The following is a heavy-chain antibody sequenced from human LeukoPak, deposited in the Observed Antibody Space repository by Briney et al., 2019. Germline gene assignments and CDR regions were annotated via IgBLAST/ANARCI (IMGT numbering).Heavy chain of an antibody. CDR3: ARSEGVSYYYMDV. D-gene: IGHD2-8*01. V-gene: IGHV4-59*01. Sequence: PSETLSLTCTVSGGSISSYYWSCIRQPPGKGLEWIGYIYYSGSTNYNPSLKSRVTISVDTSKNQFSLKLSSVTAADTAVYYCARSEGVSYYYMDVWGKGTTVTVSS. CDR1: GGSISSYY. CDR2: IYYSGST. J-gene: IGHJ6*03.